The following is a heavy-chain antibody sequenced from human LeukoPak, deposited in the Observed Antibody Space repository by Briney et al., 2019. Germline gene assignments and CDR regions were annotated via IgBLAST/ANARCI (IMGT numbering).Heavy chain of an antibody. Sequence: GASVTVSCTASGYTFTSYYMYWVRQAPGQGLEWMGIINPSGGSTSYTQKFQGRVTMTRDTSTSTVYMELSSLRSEDTAVYYCAREGFPPRISDFWSGLGPYYYYGMDVWGQGTTVTVSS. J-gene: IGHJ6*02. D-gene: IGHD3-3*01. CDR1: GYTFTSYY. V-gene: IGHV1-46*01. CDR3: AREGFPPRISDFWSGLGPYYYYGMDV. CDR2: INPSGGST.